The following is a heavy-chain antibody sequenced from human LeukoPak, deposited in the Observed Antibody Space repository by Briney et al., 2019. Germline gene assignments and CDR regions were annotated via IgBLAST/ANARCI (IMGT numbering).Heavy chain of an antibody. J-gene: IGHJ4*02. CDR3: ARASGYGKDPSDF. CDR2: INPSGGDT. D-gene: IGHD5-12*01. CDR1: GYTFTVYY. Sequence: GASVTVSCKASGYTFTVYYMHWVRQAPGQGLEWMGIINPSGGDTNYAQKFQGRVTMTRDMSTSTVYMELSSLRSEDTAVYYCARASGYGKDPSDFWGQGTLVTVSS. V-gene: IGHV1-46*01.